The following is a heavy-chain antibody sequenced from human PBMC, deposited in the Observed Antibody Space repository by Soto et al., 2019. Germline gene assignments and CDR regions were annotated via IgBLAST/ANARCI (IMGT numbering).Heavy chain of an antibody. CDR3: AKDNYYDSSGPNAFDI. Sequence: GGSLRLSCAASGFTFSNYAMSWVRQAPEKGLEWVSAISGSGGSTYYADSVKGRFTISRDNSKNTLCLQMNSLRAEDTAVYYCAKDNYYDSSGPNAFDIWGQGTMVTVSS. V-gene: IGHV3-23*01. CDR2: ISGSGGST. D-gene: IGHD3-22*01. CDR1: GFTFSNYA. J-gene: IGHJ3*02.